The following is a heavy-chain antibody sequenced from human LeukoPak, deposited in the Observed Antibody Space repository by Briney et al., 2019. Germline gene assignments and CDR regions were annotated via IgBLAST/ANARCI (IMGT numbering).Heavy chain of an antibody. CDR1: GFTFSSYV. D-gene: IGHD2-2*01. Sequence: GGSLRLSCAASGFTFSSYVMNWVRQAPGKGLEWVTVISGGGGSTYYADSVKGRFTISRDNSKNTLFLQMNSLRAEDTAVYYCAKGGYCSSTSCYVGWFDPWGQGTLVTVSS. V-gene: IGHV3-23*01. CDR3: AKGGYCSSTSCYVGWFDP. J-gene: IGHJ5*02. CDR2: ISGGGGST.